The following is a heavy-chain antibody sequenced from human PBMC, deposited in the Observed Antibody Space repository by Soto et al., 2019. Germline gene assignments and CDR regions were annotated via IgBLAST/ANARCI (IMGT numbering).Heavy chain of an antibody. V-gene: IGHV2-5*01. J-gene: IGHJ4*02. Sequence: SGPTLAKPTRTVTLTCTFSGFSLTTYGVGVGWIWQTPGRALECLALIFCNDDERYSPSLKSRLTITKDTSKNQVVFTMTNMDPVDTATYFCVHTGYSYDPFAYWGRGTMVTVSS. CDR2: IFCNDDE. D-gene: IGHD5-18*01. CDR3: VHTGYSYDPFAY. CDR1: GFSLTTYGVG.